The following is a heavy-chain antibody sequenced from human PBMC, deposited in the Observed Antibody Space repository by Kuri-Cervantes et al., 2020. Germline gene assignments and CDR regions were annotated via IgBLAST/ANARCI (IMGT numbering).Heavy chain of an antibody. CDR3: ARVINWNYNWFDP. Sequence: GESLKISCAASGFTFSTYWMSWVHQAPGKGLEWVANIKQDGSAKYYVDSVKGRFTISRDNAKNSLFLQMNSLRAEDTAVYYCARVINWNYNWFDPWGQGTLVTVSS. CDR2: IKQDGSAK. CDR1: GFTFSTYW. J-gene: IGHJ5*02. D-gene: IGHD1-7*01. V-gene: IGHV3-7*05.